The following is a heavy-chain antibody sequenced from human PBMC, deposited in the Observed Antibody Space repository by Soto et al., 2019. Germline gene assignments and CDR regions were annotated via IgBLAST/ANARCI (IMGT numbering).Heavy chain of an antibody. Sequence: PSETLSLTCTVSGGSISSYYWSWIRQPPGKGLEWIGYIYYSGSTNYNPSLKSRVTISVDTSKNQFPLKLSSVTAADTAVYYCARHHSKSEYYWLDPWGQGTLVTVSS. CDR3: ARHHSKSEYYWLDP. J-gene: IGHJ5*02. V-gene: IGHV4-59*01. CDR2: IYYSGST. CDR1: GGSISSYY. D-gene: IGHD6-6*01.